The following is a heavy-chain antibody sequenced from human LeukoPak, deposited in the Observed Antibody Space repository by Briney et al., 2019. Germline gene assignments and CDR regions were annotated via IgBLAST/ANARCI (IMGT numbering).Heavy chain of an antibody. V-gene: IGHV4-39*01. Sequence: SETLPLTCTVSGGSISSSSYYWGWIRQPPGKGLEWIGSIYYSGSTYYNPSLKSRVTISVDTSKNQFSLKLSSVTAADTAVYYCARRASRRLRGAYGGHLDYWGQGTLVTVSS. CDR2: IYYSGST. CDR3: ARRASRRLRGAYGGHLDY. CDR1: GGSISSSSYY. J-gene: IGHJ4*02. D-gene: IGHD3-10*01.